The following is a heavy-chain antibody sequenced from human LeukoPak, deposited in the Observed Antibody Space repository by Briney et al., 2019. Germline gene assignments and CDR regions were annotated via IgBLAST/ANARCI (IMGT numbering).Heavy chain of an antibody. CDR2: IYYSGST. Sequence: PSQTLSLTCTVSGGSISSGDYYWSSTRQPPGKGLEWNGYIYYSGSTYYNPSLKGRVTIAVDTSKNQSSLKLSSVTAADTAVYYCARVVDYYDSSGITIDYWGQGTLVTVSS. CDR3: ARVVDYYDSSGITIDY. D-gene: IGHD3-22*01. CDR1: GGSISSGDYY. V-gene: IGHV4-30-4*08. J-gene: IGHJ4*02.